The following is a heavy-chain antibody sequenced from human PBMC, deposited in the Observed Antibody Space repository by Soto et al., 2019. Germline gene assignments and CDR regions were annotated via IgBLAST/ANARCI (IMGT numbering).Heavy chain of an antibody. D-gene: IGHD2-2*01. CDR2: ITANSGST. V-gene: IGHV3-23*01. CDR3: ARPYQGSFDS. Sequence: EMQLLESGGGLVQPGGSLRLSCAASGFTFSSYAMVWVRQAPGKGLEWVSTITANSGSTAYGDSVKGRFTISRDNAENSLYLQMNDLRAEDTALYYCARPYQGSFDSWGQGTLVIVSS. J-gene: IGHJ5*01. CDR1: GFTFSSYA.